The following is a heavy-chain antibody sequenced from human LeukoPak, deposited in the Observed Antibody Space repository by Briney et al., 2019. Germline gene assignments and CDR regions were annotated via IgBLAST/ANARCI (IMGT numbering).Heavy chain of an antibody. Sequence: GGSLRLSCAASGFTFSSYGVHWVRQAPGKGLEWVAVISYDGSNKYYADSVKGRFTISRDNSKNTLYLQMNSLRAEDTAVYYCAKDTEYLPHYWGQGTLVTVSS. CDR2: ISYDGSNK. J-gene: IGHJ4*02. D-gene: IGHD6-6*01. CDR1: GFTFSSYG. CDR3: AKDTEYLPHY. V-gene: IGHV3-30*18.